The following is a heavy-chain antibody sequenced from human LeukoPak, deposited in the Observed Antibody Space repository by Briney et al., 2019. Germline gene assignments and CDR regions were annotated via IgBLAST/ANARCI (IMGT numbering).Heavy chain of an antibody. V-gene: IGHV4-39*07. CDR2: IYYSGST. D-gene: IGHD1-26*01. CDR3: ARQAGELALDY. J-gene: IGHJ4*02. CDR1: GGSVSSSSYY. Sequence: PSETLSLTCTVSGGSVSSSSYYWGWIRQPPGKGLEWIGSIYYSGSTYYNPSLKSRVTISVDTSKNQFSLKLSSVTAADTAVYYCARQAGELALDYWGQGTLVTVSS.